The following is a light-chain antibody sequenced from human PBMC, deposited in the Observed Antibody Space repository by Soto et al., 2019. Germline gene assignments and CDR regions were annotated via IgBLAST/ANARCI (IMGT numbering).Light chain of an antibody. CDR1: QSIGLA. CDR2: DAP. CDR3: QQRTDRPPWT. V-gene: IGKV3-11*01. J-gene: IGKJ5*01. Sequence: EVVLTLSPATLSLSTRERATLYRMASQSIGLAIAWYQHKPGQAPRLLIFDAPQRATGIPARFRGSGSGTDFTLSISSLEPEDFAVYYCQQRTDRPPWTFGQGTRLEIK.